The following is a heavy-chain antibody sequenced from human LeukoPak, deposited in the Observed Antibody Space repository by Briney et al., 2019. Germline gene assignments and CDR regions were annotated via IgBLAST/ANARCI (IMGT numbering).Heavy chain of an antibody. Sequence: PGGSLRPSCAASGFTFSHYGMHWVRQAPGKGLEWVAVIWNDGTNKYYSDSVKGRFTIYRDDSQNRVYLRMNSLRADDTALYYCAKDAQRGFDYSNSLEYWGQGALVTVSS. CDR2: IWNDGTNK. D-gene: IGHD4-11*01. J-gene: IGHJ4*02. V-gene: IGHV3-33*06. CDR1: GFTFSHYG. CDR3: AKDAQRGFDYSNSLEY.